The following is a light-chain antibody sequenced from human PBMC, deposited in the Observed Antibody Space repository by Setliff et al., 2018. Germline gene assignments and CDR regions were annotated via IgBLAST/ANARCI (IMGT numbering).Light chain of an antibody. Sequence: QSVLTQPASVSGSPGQSITISCTGTSSDIGGHDRVSWYQQPPGAAPKLIIYEVFHRPSGVPVRFSGSKSGATASLTISGLQAEDEADYFCGSFSSTTTFYVFGPGTKVTVL. CDR3: GSFSSTTTFYV. V-gene: IGLV2-18*02. J-gene: IGLJ1*01. CDR1: SSDIGGHDR. CDR2: EVF.